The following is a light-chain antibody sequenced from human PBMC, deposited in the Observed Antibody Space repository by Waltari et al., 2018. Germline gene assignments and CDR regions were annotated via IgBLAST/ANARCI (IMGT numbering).Light chain of an antibody. J-gene: IGLJ3*02. V-gene: IGLV2-11*01. CDR3: CSYAGSITFWV. CDR2: DVT. Sequence: QSALTQPRSVSGSPGQSVTISCTGTSSDVGGYNYVSWYQHHPGKALKLIIYDVTNRPSGVPDRFSASKSDNTASLTISGLQAEDEADYYCCSYAGSITFWVFGGGTKLTVL. CDR1: SSDVGGYNY.